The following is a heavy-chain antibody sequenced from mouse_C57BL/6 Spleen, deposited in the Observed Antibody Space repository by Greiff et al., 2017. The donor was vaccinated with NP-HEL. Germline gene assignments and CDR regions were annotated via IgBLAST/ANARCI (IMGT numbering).Heavy chain of an antibody. V-gene: IGHV1-53*01. J-gene: IGHJ4*01. CDR3: ARERGPNYYAMDY. CDR2: INPSNGGT. D-gene: IGHD3-3*01. CDR1: GYTFTSYW. Sequence: VQLQQPGTELVKPGASVKLSCKASGYTFTSYWMHWVKQRPGQGLEWIGNINPSNGGTNYNEKFKSKATLTVDKSSSTTYMQLSSLTSEDSAVYYCARERGPNYYAMDYWGQGTSVTVSS.